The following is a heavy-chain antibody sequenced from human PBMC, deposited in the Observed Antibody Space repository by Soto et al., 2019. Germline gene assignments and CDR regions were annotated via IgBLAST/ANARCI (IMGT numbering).Heavy chain of an antibody. Sequence: EVQLLESGGGLVQPGGSLRLSCAASGFTFSNYAMGWVRQAPGKGLEWVSTLGNNGRTYCADSVKGRFTISRDNSKNTVNLQMNSLRAEDTAVYFCAKRNSTGWYYFDYWGQGTLVTVSS. CDR1: GFTFSNYA. CDR2: LGNNGRT. D-gene: IGHD6-19*01. CDR3: AKRNSTGWYYFDY. V-gene: IGHV3-23*01. J-gene: IGHJ4*02.